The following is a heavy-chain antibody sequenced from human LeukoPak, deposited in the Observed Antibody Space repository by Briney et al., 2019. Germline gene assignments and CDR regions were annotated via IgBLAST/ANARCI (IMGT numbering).Heavy chain of an antibody. CDR1: GGTFSSYA. J-gene: IGHJ5*02. CDR3: AREGVVPAATYNWFDP. Sequence: ASVTVSCKASGGTFSSYAISWVRQAPGQGLEWMGRIIPILGIANYAQKFQGRVTITADKSTSTAYMELSSLRSEDTAVYYCAREGVVPAATYNWFDPWGQGTLVTVSS. V-gene: IGHV1-69*04. CDR2: IIPILGIA. D-gene: IGHD2-2*01.